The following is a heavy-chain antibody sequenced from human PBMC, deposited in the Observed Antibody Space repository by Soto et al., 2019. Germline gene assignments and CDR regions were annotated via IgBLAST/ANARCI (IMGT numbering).Heavy chain of an antibody. Sequence: VRPLRISCATSGFTFGQHPMILVRHAPGRGLEWVSFISASGGSTYYADSVKGRFTISRDNSKKTLYLQMNSLRGEDTAVYYCGKGSAATNYFYYATDVWGQGITVTVS. J-gene: IGHJ6*02. CDR1: GFTFGQHP. CDR3: GKGSAATNYFYYATDV. V-gene: IGHV3-23*01. D-gene: IGHD2-15*01. CDR2: ISASGGST.